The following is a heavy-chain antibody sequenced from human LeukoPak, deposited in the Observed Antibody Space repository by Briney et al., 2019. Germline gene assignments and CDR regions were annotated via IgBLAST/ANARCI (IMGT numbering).Heavy chain of an antibody. D-gene: IGHD3-3*01. V-gene: IGHV3-66*02. J-gene: IGHJ4*02. Sequence: GGSLRLSCAASGFTVSSNYMSWVRQAPGKGLEWVSVIYSGGSTYYADSVKGRFTISRDNSKNTLYLQMNSLRAEDTGVYYCARIRRFLEWLYLDYWGQGTLVTVSS. CDR2: IYSGGST. CDR1: GFTVSSNY. CDR3: ARIRRFLEWLYLDY.